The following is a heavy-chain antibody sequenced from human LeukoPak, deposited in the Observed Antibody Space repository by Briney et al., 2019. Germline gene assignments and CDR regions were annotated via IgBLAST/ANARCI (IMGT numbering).Heavy chain of an antibody. CDR3: ARDAPGNTALDY. CDR1: GFIFSDYY. D-gene: IGHD5-18*01. Sequence: KPGGSLRLSCAASGFIFSDYYMSWIRQAPGKGLEWVSYISSSGTTVNYADSVKGRFTISRDNAKNTLYLQMNSLRAEDTAVYYCARDAPGNTALDYWGQGTLVTVSS. J-gene: IGHJ4*02. V-gene: IGHV3-11*04. CDR2: ISSSGTTV.